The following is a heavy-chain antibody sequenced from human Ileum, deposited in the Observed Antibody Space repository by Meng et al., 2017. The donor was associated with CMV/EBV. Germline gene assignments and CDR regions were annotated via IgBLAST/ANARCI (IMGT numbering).Heavy chain of an antibody. V-gene: IGHV4-4*07. CDR2: IHPTGTT. J-gene: IGHJ5*02. Sequence: QLQRLWSEPMRLRLWETLSHTCTVTGGSLTSYYRTWICQPAGKGLEWIGRIHPTGTTDDNPSLRSRVSMSLDESKNQFSLKLTSVTAADTAVYYCARAAARGVPVDLWGQGTLVTVSS. D-gene: IGHD3-10*01. CDR1: GGSLTSYY. CDR3: ARAAARGVPVDL.